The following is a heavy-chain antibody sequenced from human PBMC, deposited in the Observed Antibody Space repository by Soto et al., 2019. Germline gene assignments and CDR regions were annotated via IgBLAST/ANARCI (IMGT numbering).Heavy chain of an antibody. CDR3: ARAKEYSSSSGMDV. D-gene: IGHD6-6*01. CDR2: TYYRSKWYN. V-gene: IGHV6-1*01. CDR1: GDSVSSNNAA. J-gene: IGHJ6*02. Sequence: SQTLSLTCAISGDSVSSNNAAWNWIRPSPSRGLEWLGRTYYRSKWYNDYAVSVKSRISFNPDTSKNQFSLQMKSVIPEDTAVYYCARAKEYSSSSGMDVWGQGTTVTVSS.